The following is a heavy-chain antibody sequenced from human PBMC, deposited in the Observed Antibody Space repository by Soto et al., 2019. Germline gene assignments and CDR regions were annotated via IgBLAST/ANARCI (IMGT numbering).Heavy chain of an antibody. CDR3: ARERRGWASALDY. Sequence: ASVKVSCKASGYTFTGYYMHWVRQAPGQGLEWMGWINPNSGGTNYAQKFQGWVTMTRDTSISTAYMELSRLRSDDTAVYYCARERRGWASALDYWGQGTLVTLSS. J-gene: IGHJ4*02. CDR1: GYTFTGYY. V-gene: IGHV1-2*04. CDR2: INPNSGGT. D-gene: IGHD6-19*01.